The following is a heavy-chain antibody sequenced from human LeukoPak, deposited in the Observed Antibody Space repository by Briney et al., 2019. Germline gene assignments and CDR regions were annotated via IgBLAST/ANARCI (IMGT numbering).Heavy chain of an antibody. CDR1: GLTLSTSG. J-gene: IGHJ4*02. CDR3: ATETNGRHYDY. Sequence: PGGSLRLSCTASGLTLSTSGFSWVRPAPGKGLEWDASIRPTGSDRYHADSIKGRFTISRDNADNFLYLQMNSLRAEDTAVYYCATETNGRHYDYWGQGTLLTVSS. D-gene: IGHD1-14*01. CDR2: IRPTGSDR. V-gene: IGHV3-21*06.